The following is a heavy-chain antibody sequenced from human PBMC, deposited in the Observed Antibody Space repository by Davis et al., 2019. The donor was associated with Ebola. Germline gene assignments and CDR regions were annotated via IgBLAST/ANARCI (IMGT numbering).Heavy chain of an antibody. J-gene: IGHJ4*02. CDR1: GDSISSGSSS. V-gene: IGHV4-39*01. Sequence: PSETLSLTCTVSGDSISSGSSSWVWPRQSPGKGLEWIGHVFFGGASHYNSSLRSRLTISVDTSKSQFSLKMTSMSAADTGVYFCARRSYTALYGGILGYYIDSWDLGTQVTVSS. CDR3: ARRSYTALYGGILGYYIDS. CDR2: VFFGGAS. D-gene: IGHD3-16*02.